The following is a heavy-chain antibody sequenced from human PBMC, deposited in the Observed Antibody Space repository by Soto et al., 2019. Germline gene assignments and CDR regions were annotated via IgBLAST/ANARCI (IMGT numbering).Heavy chain of an antibody. D-gene: IGHD1-26*01. CDR1: GGSISSSSYF. V-gene: IGHV4-39*01. CDR2: IYYNGRT. Sequence: SETLSLTCSVSGGSISSSSYFWDWIRQTPGMGLEWIGNIYYNGRTYYNPSLRSRVTISVDTSQNQLSLKLTSVTAADTAVYYRARRPKSGSFHYYGVDVWGQGTTVTVSS. J-gene: IGHJ6*02. CDR3: ARRPKSGSFHYYGVDV.